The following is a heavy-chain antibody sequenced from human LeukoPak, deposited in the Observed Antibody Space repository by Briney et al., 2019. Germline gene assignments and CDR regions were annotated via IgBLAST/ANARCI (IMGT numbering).Heavy chain of an antibody. Sequence: SETLSLTCTVSGGSISSGGYSWSWIRQHPGKGPEWIGYIYYSGSTYYNPSLKSRVTISVDTSKNQFSLKLSSVTAADTAVYYCARYGGDYVAYDYWGQGTLVTVSS. CDR1: GGSISSGGYS. CDR2: IYYSGST. CDR3: ARYGGDYVAYDY. V-gene: IGHV4-31*03. J-gene: IGHJ4*02. D-gene: IGHD4-17*01.